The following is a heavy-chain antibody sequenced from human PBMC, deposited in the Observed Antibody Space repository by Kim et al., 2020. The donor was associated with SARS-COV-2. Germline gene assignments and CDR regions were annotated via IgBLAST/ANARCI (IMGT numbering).Heavy chain of an antibody. Sequence: STSYEKRFQGRVTMTRDTSTSTVYMELSSLRSEDTAVYYCARLLRDAFDIWGQGTMVTVSS. J-gene: IGHJ3*02. CDR2: ST. V-gene: IGHV1-46*01. CDR3: ARLLRDAFDI. D-gene: IGHD3-22*01.